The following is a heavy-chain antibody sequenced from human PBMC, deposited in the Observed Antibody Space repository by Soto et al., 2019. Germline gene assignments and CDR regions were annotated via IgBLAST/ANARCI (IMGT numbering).Heavy chain of an antibody. V-gene: IGHV1-69*01. J-gene: IGHJ6*02. CDR1: GGTFSSYA. CDR2: IIPIFGTA. D-gene: IGHD3-3*01. CDR3: AIPALDEDVWSGYYAGGMGV. Sequence: QVQLVQSGAEVKKPGSSVKVSCKASGGTFSSYAISWVRQAPGQGLEWMGGIIPIFGTANYAQKFQGRVTITAAEYTRTGYMERSSLRSEDTAVYYCAIPALDEDVWSGYYAGGMGVWGQGTTVTV.